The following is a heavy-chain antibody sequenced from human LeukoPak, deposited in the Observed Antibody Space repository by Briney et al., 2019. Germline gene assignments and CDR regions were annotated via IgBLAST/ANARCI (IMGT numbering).Heavy chain of an antibody. CDR3: ARVLTYSSGWYVY. CDR1: GGSISSRNW. J-gene: IGHJ4*02. CDR2: IYHSGST. Sequence: SETLSLTCAVSGGSISSRNWWSWVRQPPGKGLEWIGEIYHSGSTNYNPSLKTRVTISVDKSKNQFSLKLSSVTAADTAVYYCARVLTYSSGWYVYWGQGTLVTVSS. D-gene: IGHD6-19*01. V-gene: IGHV4-4*02.